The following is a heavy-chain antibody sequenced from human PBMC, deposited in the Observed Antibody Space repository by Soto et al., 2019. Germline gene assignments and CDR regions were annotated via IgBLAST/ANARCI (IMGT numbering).Heavy chain of an antibody. CDR2: IIPIFGTA. J-gene: IGHJ4*02. CDR3: AILLSGYSGCDYGY. D-gene: IGHD5-12*01. CDR1: GGTFSSYA. Sequence: QVQLVQSGAEVKKPGSSVQVSCKASGGTFSSYAISWVRQAPGQGLEWMGGIIPIFGTANYAQKFQGRVTITAEESTSTAYMELCRLRSEDTGVYSCAILLSGYSGCDYGYLGQGTLVIVSS. V-gene: IGHV1-69*01.